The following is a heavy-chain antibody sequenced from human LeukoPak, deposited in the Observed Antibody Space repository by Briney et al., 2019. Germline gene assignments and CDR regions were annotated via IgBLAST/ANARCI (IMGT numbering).Heavy chain of an antibody. CDR3: AAPPDFSYMAVLPEHYYYGMDV. CDR2: INPNSGGT. V-gene: IGHV1-2*06. CDR1: GYTFTSYD. J-gene: IGHJ6*02. D-gene: IGHD3-3*01. Sequence: ASVKVSCKASGYTFTSYDINWVRQAPGQGLEWMGRINPNSGGTNYAQKFQGRVTMTRDTSISTAYMELSRLRSDDTAVYYCAAPPDFSYMAVLPEHYYYGMDVWGQGTTVTVSS.